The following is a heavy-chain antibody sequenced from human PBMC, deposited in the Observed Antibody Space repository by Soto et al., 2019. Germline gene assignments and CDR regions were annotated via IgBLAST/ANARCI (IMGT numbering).Heavy chain of an antibody. V-gene: IGHV1-24*01. D-gene: IGHD3-16*01. CDR1: GYTLTELP. CDR3: ATVMITCGGVSWFDP. Sequence: GSSVKVSRKVSGYTLTELPMPWVRQAPGKGLEWMGGFDPEDGETIYAQKFQGRVTMTEDTSTDTAYMELSSLRSEDKAVYYCATVMITCGGVSWFDPWGQG. CDR2: FDPEDGET. J-gene: IGHJ5*02.